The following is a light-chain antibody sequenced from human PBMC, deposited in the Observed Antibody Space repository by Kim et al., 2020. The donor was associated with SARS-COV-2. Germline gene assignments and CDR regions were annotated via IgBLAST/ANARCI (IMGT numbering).Light chain of an antibody. V-gene: IGKV3-15*01. Sequence: SPGERLILSRRASQSVSSNLAWYQQNPGQAPRLRIHVASTRATGTPARFSGSGSGTEFTLTISSLQSVDFAVYFCQQYNNWRPITFGQGTRLEIK. CDR2: VAS. CDR1: QSVSSN. J-gene: IGKJ5*01. CDR3: QQYNNWRPIT.